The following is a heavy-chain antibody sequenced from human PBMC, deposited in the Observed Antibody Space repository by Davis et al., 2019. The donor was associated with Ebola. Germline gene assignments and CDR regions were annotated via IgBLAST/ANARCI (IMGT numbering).Heavy chain of an antibody. D-gene: IGHD1-7*01. Sequence: GESLKISCAASGFTFSSYDMNWVRQAPGKGLEWVSSISSGAYYIYYADSLKGRFTISRDNAKNSLYLQMNSLRVEDTAVYYCATRFSNSDGALDIWGRGTLVTVSS. V-gene: IGHV3-21*01. CDR2: ISSGAYYI. CDR3: ATRFSNSDGALDI. CDR1: GFTFSSYD. J-gene: IGHJ3*02.